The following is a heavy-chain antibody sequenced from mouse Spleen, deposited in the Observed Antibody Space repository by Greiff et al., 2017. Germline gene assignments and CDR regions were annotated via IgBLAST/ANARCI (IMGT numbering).Heavy chain of an antibody. Sequence: EVKLMESGPGLAKPSQTLSLTCSVTGYSITSDYWNWIRKFPGNKLEYMGYISYSGSTYYNPSLKSRISITRDTSKNQYYLQLNSVTTEDTATYYCARGEAYYYDGSPYFDYWGQGTTLTVSS. CDR2: ISYSGST. V-gene: IGHV3-8*01. CDR3: ARGEAYYYDGSPYFDY. D-gene: IGHD1-1*01. J-gene: IGHJ2*01. CDR1: GYSITSDY.